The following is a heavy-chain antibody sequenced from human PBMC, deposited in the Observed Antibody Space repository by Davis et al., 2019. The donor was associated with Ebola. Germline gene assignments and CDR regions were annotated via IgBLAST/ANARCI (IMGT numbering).Heavy chain of an antibody. CDR1: GFTLGDYS. V-gene: IGHV3-49*04. J-gene: IGHJ5*02. CDR2: IRSKVHGGTI. D-gene: IGHD4-17*01. CDR3: TRRPVTPRGNWFEP. Sequence: GESPKIPCTTPGFTLGDYSMSRVRQAPGKGLEWVGLIRSKVHGGTIEYAASVKGRFTISRDDSKSFAYLQMDSLKIEDTAVYYCTRRPVTPRGNWFEPWGQGTLVTVSS.